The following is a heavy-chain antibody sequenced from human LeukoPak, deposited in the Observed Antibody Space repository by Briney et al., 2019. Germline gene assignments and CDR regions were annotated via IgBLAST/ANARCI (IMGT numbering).Heavy chain of an antibody. D-gene: IGHD3-3*01. CDR2: IKQDGSEK. J-gene: IGHJ4*02. CDR3: ARDQDYDFWSGYYPVDY. V-gene: IGHV3-7*01. CDR1: GFTFSSYW. Sequence: PGGSLRLSCAASGFTFSSYWMSWVRQAPGKGLEWVANIKQDGSEKYYVDSVKGRFTISRDNAKNSLYLQMNSLRAEDTGVYYCARDQDYDFWSGYYPVDYGGQGTLVSVSS.